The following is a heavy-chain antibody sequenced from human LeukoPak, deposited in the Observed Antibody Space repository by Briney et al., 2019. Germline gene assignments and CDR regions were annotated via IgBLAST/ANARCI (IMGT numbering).Heavy chain of an antibody. CDR3: ARDPRRRSRYCSSTSCSYYFDY. Sequence: SETLSLTSTVSGGSISSYYWSWIRQPAGKGLEWIGRIYTSGSTNYNPSLKSRVTMSVETSKKQFSLKLRSVTAADTAVYYCARDPRRRSRYCSSTSCSYYFDYWGQGTLVTVSS. V-gene: IGHV4-4*07. CDR1: GGSISSYY. CDR2: IYTSGST. D-gene: IGHD2-2*01. J-gene: IGHJ4*02.